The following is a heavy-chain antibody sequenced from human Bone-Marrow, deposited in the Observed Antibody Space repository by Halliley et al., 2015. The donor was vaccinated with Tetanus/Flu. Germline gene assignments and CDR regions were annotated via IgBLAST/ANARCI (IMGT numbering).Heavy chain of an antibody. CDR2: IYDRGNT. CDR1: GGSISSYY. CDR3: AGDLGFNYSGEDSPHS. V-gene: IGHV4-59*01. Sequence: TLSLTCTVSGGSISSYYWSWIRQSPGKGLQWLGYIYDRGNTKYNPSLKSRVSISVDTSKNQVSLSLNSVTAADTAVYYCAGDLGFNYSGEDSPHSWGQGILVTVSS. D-gene: IGHD3-10*01. J-gene: IGHJ4*02.